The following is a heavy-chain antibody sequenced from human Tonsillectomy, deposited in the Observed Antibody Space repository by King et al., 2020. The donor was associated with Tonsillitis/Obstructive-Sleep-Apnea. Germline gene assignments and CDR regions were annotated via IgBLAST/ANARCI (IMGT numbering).Heavy chain of an antibody. Sequence: QLVQSGAEVKKPGASVKVSCKASGYNFTSYYMHWVRQAPGQGLEWMGIINPSGGSTSYAQKFQGRVTMTRDTSTSTVYMELSSLRSEDTAVYYCAAGVVPAAIGRDFDYWGQGALVTVSS. CDR2: INPSGGST. D-gene: IGHD2-2*02. V-gene: IGHV1-46*01. CDR1: GYNFTSYY. J-gene: IGHJ4*02. CDR3: AAGVVPAAIGRDFDY.